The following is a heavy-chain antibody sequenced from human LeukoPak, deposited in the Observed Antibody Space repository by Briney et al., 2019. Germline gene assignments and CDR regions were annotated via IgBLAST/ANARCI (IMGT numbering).Heavy chain of an antibody. V-gene: IGHV1-2*02. D-gene: IGHD2-2*01. CDR2: INPNSGVT. J-gene: IGHJ5*02. CDR1: GYTFTGYF. Sequence: ASVKVSCKASGYTFTGYFLHWVRQAPGQGLEWMGCINPNSGVTNYAQKFQGRVTMTRDTSISTVYMEPNRLSSDDTAVYYCARRGDEYDLLNDWFDPWGQGALVTVSS. CDR3: ARRGDEYDLLNDWFDP.